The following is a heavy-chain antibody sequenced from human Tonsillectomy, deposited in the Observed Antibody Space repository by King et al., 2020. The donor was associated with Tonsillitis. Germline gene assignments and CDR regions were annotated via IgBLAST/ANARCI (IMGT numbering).Heavy chain of an antibody. Sequence: DVQLVESGGGLVQPGRSLRLTCAASGFTFDDYAMHWVRQAPGKGLEGVSSISWNSGSIAYTDSVKGRFTISRDNTKNSLYLQMNSLRGEDTAFYYCAKERDSSSWGLYCWGPGSLVTVSS. J-gene: IGHJ4*02. CDR3: AKERDSSSWGLYC. D-gene: IGHD6-13*01. CDR2: ISWNSGSI. CDR1: GFTFDDYA. V-gene: IGHV3-9*01.